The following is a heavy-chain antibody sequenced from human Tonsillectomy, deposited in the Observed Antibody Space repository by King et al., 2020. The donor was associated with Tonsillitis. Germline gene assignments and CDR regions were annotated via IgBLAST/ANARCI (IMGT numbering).Heavy chain of an antibody. J-gene: IGHJ6*02. CDR3: AKGRRYSYGAYVGYYYGMDV. D-gene: IGHD5-18*01. CDR2: IRYDGSNK. V-gene: IGHV3-30*02. Sequence: VQLVESGGGVVQPGGSLRLSCAASGFTFSSYGMHWVRQAPGKGLEWVAFIRYDGSNKYYADSVKGRFTISRDNSKNTLYLQMNSLRAEDTAVYYCAKGRRYSYGAYVGYYYGMDVWGQGTTVPV. CDR1: GFTFSSYG.